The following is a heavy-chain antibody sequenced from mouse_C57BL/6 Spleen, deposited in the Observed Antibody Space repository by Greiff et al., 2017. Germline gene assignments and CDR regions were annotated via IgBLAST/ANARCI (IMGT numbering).Heavy chain of an antibody. CDR3: ARGGGYYGAWFAY. J-gene: IGHJ3*01. V-gene: IGHV1-19*01. D-gene: IGHD1-1*01. CDR2: INPYNGGT. CDR1: GYTFTDYY. Sequence: VQLQQSGPVLVKPGASVKMSCKASGYTFTDYYMNWVKQSHGKSLEWIGVINPYNGGTSYNQKFKGKATLTVDKSSSTAYMELNSLTSEDSAVYYCARGGGYYGAWFAYWGQGTLVTVSA.